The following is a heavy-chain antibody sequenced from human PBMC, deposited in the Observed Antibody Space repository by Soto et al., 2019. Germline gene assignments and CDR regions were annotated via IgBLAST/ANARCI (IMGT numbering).Heavy chain of an antibody. CDR1: GLTIRNYG. J-gene: IGHJ4*02. CDR3: AKVLFPILPTTNFDS. D-gene: IGHD1-26*01. V-gene: IGHV3-23*01. Sequence: VPYVAAGLTIRNYGVRWVRKTTGKGLEWVSGITYSGDTTYYADSVKGRFTISRDNSRNTLFLQMNSLRVADAAVYFCAKVLFPILPTTNFDSWGQGTLLPVSS. CDR2: ITYSGDTT.